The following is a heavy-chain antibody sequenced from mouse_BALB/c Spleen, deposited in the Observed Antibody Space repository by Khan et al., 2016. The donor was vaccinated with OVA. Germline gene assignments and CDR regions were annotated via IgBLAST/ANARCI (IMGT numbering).Heavy chain of an antibody. CDR2: IWAGGST. J-gene: IGHJ4*01. CDR3: ARRDGYDEDAMDY. CDR1: GFSLTSYG. D-gene: IGHD2-2*01. Sequence: QVQLKESGPGLVAPSQSLSITCTVSGFSLTSYGVHWVRQPPGKGLEWLGVIWAGGSTNYNSALMSRLSISKDNSKSQVFLKMNSLQTDDTAMYYCARRDGYDEDAMDYWGQGTSVTVSS. V-gene: IGHV2-9*02.